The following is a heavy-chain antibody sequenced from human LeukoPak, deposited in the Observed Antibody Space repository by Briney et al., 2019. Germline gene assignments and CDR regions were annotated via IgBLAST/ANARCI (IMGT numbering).Heavy chain of an antibody. CDR3: ARSASGTGYTA. V-gene: IGHV1-8*01. D-gene: IGHD3-9*01. Sequence: ASAKVSCKASGYTFTNDDISWVRQATGQGLEWVGKMNPNSGNTGYAQKFQGRVTMTRSTSVSTVHMELNSLTSEDTAVYFCARSASGTGYTAWGQGTLVTVSS. CDR2: MNPNSGNT. J-gene: IGHJ4*02. CDR1: GYTFTNDD.